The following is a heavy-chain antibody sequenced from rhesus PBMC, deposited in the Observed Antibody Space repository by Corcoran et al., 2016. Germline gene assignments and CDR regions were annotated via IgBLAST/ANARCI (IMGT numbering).Heavy chain of an antibody. J-gene: IGHJ4*01. Sequence: QVQLQESGPAVVKPSETLSLTCAVSGGSISSSNWWSWIRQSPGKGREWIGGIYGSCGSTEYNPYHNSRVTIAKDTSKNQFSLKLSSVTAADTAVYYFARLKGDYWGQGVLVTVSS. CDR1: GGSISSSNW. CDR2: IYGSCGST. CDR3: ARLKGDY. V-gene: IGHV4-93*01.